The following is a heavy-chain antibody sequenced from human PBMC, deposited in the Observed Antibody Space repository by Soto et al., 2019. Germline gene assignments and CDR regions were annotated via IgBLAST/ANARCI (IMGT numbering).Heavy chain of an antibody. CDR2: MNPNSGNT. V-gene: IGHV1-8*02. CDR3: ARGPDEHYDFWSGYYFDP. D-gene: IGHD3-3*01. J-gene: IGHJ5*02. Sequence: ASVKASCKASAYTFTSYDIKWVRQAPGQGPEWMGWMNPNSGNTGYAQKFQGRVTMTRNTSISTAYMELSSLRSEDTAVYYCARGPDEHYDFWSGYYFDPWGQGSLGTVSS. CDR1: AYTFTSYD.